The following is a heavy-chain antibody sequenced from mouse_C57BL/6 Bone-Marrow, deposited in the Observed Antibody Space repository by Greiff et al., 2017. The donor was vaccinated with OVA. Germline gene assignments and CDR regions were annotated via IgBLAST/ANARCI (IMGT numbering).Heavy chain of an antibody. J-gene: IGHJ4*01. V-gene: IGHV3-6*01. CDR1: GYSITSGYY. CDR3: AKAMITPYAMDY. CDR2: ISYDGSN. D-gene: IGHD2-4*01. Sequence: EPGPGLVKPSQSLSLTCSVTGYSITSGYYWNWLRQFPGNKLEWMGYISYDGSNNYNPSLKNRISITRDTSKNQFFLKLNSVTTEDTATYYCAKAMITPYAMDYWGQGTSVTVSS.